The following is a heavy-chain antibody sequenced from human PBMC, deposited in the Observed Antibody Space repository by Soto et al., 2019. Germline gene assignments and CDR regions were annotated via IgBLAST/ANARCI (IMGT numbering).Heavy chain of an antibody. Sequence: QVQLVESGGGVVQPGGSLTLSCAASGFTFSSYGMHWVRQAPGKGLEWVAVMSYDGNNKYYADSVKGRFTVSRDNSRNTQFLQMNSLRVEDTALYYCAKGFISGGYCANGICYHFDYWGQGTPVTVSS. CDR2: MSYDGNNK. D-gene: IGHD2-8*01. V-gene: IGHV3-30*18. CDR3: AKGFISGGYCANGICYHFDY. CDR1: GFTFSSYG. J-gene: IGHJ4*02.